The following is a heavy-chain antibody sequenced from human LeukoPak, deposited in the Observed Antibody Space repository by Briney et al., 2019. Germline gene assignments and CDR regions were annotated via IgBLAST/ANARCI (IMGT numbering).Heavy chain of an antibody. CDR3: ARDHCSANSCYEDYYNGLDV. CDR1: GYTFTAYY. CDR2: INPKSGGT. V-gene: IGHV1-2*02. D-gene: IGHD2-2*01. Sequence: ASVTVSCKASGYTFTAYYLQWVRLAPGQGLEWMGWINPKSGGTEYPQRFQGRATMTRDTSISTAYMELSRLRSDDTAVYYCARDHCSANSCYEDYYNGLDVWGQGTTVTVSS. J-gene: IGHJ6*02.